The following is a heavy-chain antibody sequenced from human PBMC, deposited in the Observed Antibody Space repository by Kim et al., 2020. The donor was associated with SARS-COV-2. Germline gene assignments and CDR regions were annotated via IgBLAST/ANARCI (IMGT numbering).Heavy chain of an antibody. J-gene: IGHJ4*02. CDR2: ISAYNGNT. V-gene: IGHV1-18*01. CDR1: GYTFTSYG. CDR3: HSEGNCYDSSGYYQYYFDY. D-gene: IGHD3-22*01. Sequence: ASVKVSCKASGYTFTSYGISWVRQAPGQGLEWMGWISAYNGNTNYAQKLQGRVTMTTDTSTSTAYMELRSLRSDDTAVYYCHSEGNCYDSSGYYQYYFDYWGQGTLVTVSS.